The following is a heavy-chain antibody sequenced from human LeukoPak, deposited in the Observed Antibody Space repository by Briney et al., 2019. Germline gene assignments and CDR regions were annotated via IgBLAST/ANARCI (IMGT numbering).Heavy chain of an antibody. D-gene: IGHD3-16*01. CDR3: ARDSAYYDHHNWFDP. Sequence: PGGSLRLSCAASGFTFSSYSMNWVRQAPGKGLEWVSAISGSGGSTYYADSVKGRFTISRDNSKSTLYLQMNSLRAEDTALYHCARDSAYYDHHNWFDPWGQGTLVTVSS. J-gene: IGHJ5*02. CDR1: GFTFSSYS. V-gene: IGHV3-23*01. CDR2: ISGSGGST.